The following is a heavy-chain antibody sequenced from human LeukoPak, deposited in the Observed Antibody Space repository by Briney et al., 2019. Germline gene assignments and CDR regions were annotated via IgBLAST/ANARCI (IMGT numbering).Heavy chain of an antibody. Sequence: GESLKISCKGSGYSFTSYWIGWVRQMPGKGLEWMGIIYPGDSDTRYSPSFQGQVTISADKSISTAYLQWSSLKASDTAMYYCARLRNLWSGYSPYFDYWGQGTLVTVSS. CDR1: GYSFTSYW. CDR2: IYPGDSDT. J-gene: IGHJ4*02. V-gene: IGHV5-51*01. D-gene: IGHD3-3*01. CDR3: ARLRNLWSGYSPYFDY.